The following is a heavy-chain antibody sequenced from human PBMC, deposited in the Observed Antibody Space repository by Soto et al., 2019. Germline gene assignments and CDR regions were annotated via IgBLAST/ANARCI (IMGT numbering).Heavy chain of an antibody. CDR1: GFTFSTYV. CDR3: AKDDILTGYYNFDY. V-gene: IGHV3-23*01. D-gene: IGHD3-9*01. CDR2: ISGGGGST. Sequence: GGSLRLSCAASGFTFSTYVMNWVRQAPGQGLEWVSAISGGGGSTYYADSVRGRFTISRDNSKNTLYLQMNSLRAEDTAVYYCAKDDILTGYYNFDYWGQGTLVTVSS. J-gene: IGHJ4*02.